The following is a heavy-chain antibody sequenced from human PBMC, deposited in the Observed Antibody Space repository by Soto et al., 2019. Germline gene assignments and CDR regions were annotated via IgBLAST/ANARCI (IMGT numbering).Heavy chain of an antibody. V-gene: IGHV3-48*02. CDR3: ARDNHYDGSSYYHAFDY. CDR1: GFTYH. Sequence: PVGSLRLSCAASGFTYHMNCVRQAPGKGLEWVSYISSGPSPTYYADSVRGRFTISRDNAKNSLYLQMNSLRDEGTAIYYRARDNHYDGSSYYHAFDYWGQGVLVTVSX. J-gene: IGHJ4*02. CDR2: ISSGPSPT. D-gene: IGHD3-22*01.